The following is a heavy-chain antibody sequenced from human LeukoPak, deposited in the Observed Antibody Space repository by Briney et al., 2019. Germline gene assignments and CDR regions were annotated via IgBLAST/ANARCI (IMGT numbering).Heavy chain of an antibody. D-gene: IGHD1/OR15-1a*01. CDR3: ASSGITGKTYYFDY. V-gene: IGHV4-59*08. J-gene: IGHJ4*02. Sequence: SETLSLTCTVSGGSISSYYWSWIRQPPGEGLEWIGYIYYSGSTNYNPSLKSRVTISVDTSKTQFSLKLSSVTAADTAVYYCASSGITGKTYYFDYWGQGTLVTVSS. CDR2: IYYSGST. CDR1: GGSISSYY.